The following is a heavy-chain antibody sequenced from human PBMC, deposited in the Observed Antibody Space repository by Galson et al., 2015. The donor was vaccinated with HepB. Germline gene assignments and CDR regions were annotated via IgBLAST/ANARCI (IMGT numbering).Heavy chain of an antibody. CDR2: IIPILGIA. CDR1: GGTFSSYT. Sequence: SVKVSCKASGGTFSSYTISWVRQAPGQGLEWVGRIIPILGIANYAQKFQGRVTITADKSTSTAYMELSSLRSEDTAVYYCARDKEEVVTATPYAFDIWGQGTMVTVSS. CDR3: ARDKEEVVTATPYAFDI. D-gene: IGHD2-21*02. J-gene: IGHJ3*02. V-gene: IGHV1-69*04.